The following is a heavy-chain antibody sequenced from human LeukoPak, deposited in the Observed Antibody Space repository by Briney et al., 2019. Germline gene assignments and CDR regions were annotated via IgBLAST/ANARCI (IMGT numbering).Heavy chain of an antibody. CDR2: IYYSGST. D-gene: IGHD3-22*01. CDR3: ARDAMIVVDYFDY. J-gene: IGHJ4*02. V-gene: IGHV4-39*02. Sequence: SETLSLTCTVSGGSISSSSYYWGWIRQPPGKGLEWIGSIYYSGSTYYNPSLKSRVTISVDTSRNQFSLKLSSVTAADTAVYYCARDAMIVVDYFDYWGQGTLVTVSS. CDR1: GGSISSSSYY.